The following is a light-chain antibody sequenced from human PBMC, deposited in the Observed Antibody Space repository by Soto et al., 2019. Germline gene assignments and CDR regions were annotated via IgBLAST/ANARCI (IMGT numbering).Light chain of an antibody. CDR2: DAS. J-gene: IGKJ4*01. CDR3: QQRRNWPLT. Sequence: EIVLTQSPATLSLSPGERATLSCRASQRVSNYLAWYQQRPGQAPRLLIYDASNRATGIPARFSGSGSGTDFTLTISSLEPEDVVVSYCQQRRNWPLTFGGGTKVEIK. CDR1: QRVSNY. V-gene: IGKV3-11*01.